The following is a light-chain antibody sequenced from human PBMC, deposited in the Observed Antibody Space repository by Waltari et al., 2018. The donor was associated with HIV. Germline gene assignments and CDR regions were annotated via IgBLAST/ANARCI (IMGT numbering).Light chain of an antibody. CDR3: AAWDDSLNDSYV. V-gene: IGLV1-44*01. CDR2: SNN. CDR1: SSNLGSNA. J-gene: IGLJ1*01. Sequence: QSVLTQPPSASGTPGQRVTIPWSGSSSNLGSNAVNWYQQLPGTAPKLLIDSNNQRPSGVPDRFSGSKSGTSASLAISGLQSDDEADYYCAAWDDSLNDSYVFGPGTKVTVL.